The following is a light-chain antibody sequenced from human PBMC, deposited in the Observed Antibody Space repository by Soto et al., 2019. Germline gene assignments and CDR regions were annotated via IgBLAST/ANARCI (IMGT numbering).Light chain of an antibody. CDR1: QGIANF. V-gene: IGKV1-9*01. Sequence: IQLTQSPSSLSASVGDRVTISCRASQGIANFLAWYQQKPWKAPKLLIYGASTLQSGVPSRFSGSGSVTDFTLTISSLQPEDFATYYCPQLNSFPIPFGPGTKVDIK. CDR2: GAS. CDR3: PQLNSFPIP. J-gene: IGKJ3*01.